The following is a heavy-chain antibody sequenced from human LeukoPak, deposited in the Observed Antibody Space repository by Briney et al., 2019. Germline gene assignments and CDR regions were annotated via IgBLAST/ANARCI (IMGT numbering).Heavy chain of an antibody. CDR3: AREDIQLWPRRHYYMDV. D-gene: IGHD5-18*01. V-gene: IGHV4-4*07. Sequence: SETLSLTCTVSGGSISSYYWSWIRQPAREGLEWNGRIYTSGSTNYNPSLKSRVTMSVDTSKNQFSLKLSSVTAADTAVYYCAREDIQLWPRRHYYMDVWGKGTTVTVSS. J-gene: IGHJ6*03. CDR1: GGSISSYY. CDR2: IYTSGST.